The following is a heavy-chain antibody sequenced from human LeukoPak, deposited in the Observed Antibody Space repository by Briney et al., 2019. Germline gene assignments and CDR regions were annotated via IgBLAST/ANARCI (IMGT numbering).Heavy chain of an antibody. Sequence: GGSLRLSCAASGFTFSNYWMFWVRQAPGKGLVWVSRINSDGTTTNYADSVKGRFTISRDNARNTLYLHLNSLRDEDTAVYYCTSSGITISPSYFYYVDVWGKGTTVTVSS. J-gene: IGHJ6*03. CDR1: GFTFSNYW. CDR3: TSSGITISPSYFYYVDV. CDR2: INSDGTTT. D-gene: IGHD3-10*01. V-gene: IGHV3-74*01.